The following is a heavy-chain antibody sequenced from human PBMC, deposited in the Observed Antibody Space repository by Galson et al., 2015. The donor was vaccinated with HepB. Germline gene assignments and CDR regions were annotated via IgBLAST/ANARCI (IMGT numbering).Heavy chain of an antibody. V-gene: IGHV3-21*01. Sequence: SLRLSCAASGFTFSSYSMNWVRQAPGKGLEWVSSISSSSSYIYYADSVKGRFTISRDNAKNSLYLQMNSLRAEDTAVYYCAREFTYYDFWSGYFDGRPGMDVWGQGTTVTVSS. D-gene: IGHD3-3*01. CDR2: ISSSSSYI. CDR1: GFTFSSYS. J-gene: IGHJ6*02. CDR3: AREFTYYDFWSGYFDGRPGMDV.